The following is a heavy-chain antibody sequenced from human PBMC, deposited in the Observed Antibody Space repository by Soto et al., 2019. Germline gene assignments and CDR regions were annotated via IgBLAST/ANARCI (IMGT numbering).Heavy chain of an antibody. CDR2: IYYTGST. Sequence: LETQPHSYTVFGGNIRNSYWTWIRQPPGKGLEWIGYIYYTGSTNYNPSLKSRVTISVDMSKNQFSLKLSSVTAADTAVYYCASYYGGMDVWGQGTTVTVSS. J-gene: IGHJ6*02. CDR3: ASYYGGMDV. D-gene: IGHD3-22*01. V-gene: IGHV4-59*01. CDR1: GGNIRNSY.